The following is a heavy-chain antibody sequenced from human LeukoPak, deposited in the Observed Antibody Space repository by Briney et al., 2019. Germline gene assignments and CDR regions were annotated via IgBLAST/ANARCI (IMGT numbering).Heavy chain of an antibody. CDR2: ISPSGST. Sequence: SETLSLTCAVSDVSIFRSNWWSWVRQPPGKVLEWIGQISPSGSTNYSPSLKSRVTISVDRSKTQVSLNLTSVTAADAAVYFCARSPTKRVIDDYWGQGTLVTVSS. J-gene: IGHJ4*02. CDR1: DVSIFRSNW. CDR3: ARSPTKRVIDDY. D-gene: IGHD3-16*02. V-gene: IGHV4-4*02.